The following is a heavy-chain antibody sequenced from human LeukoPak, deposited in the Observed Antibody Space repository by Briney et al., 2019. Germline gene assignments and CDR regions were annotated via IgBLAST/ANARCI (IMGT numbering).Heavy chain of an antibody. CDR2: INPNSGGT. V-gene: IGHV1-2*06. J-gene: IGHJ6*02. CDR3: ASARREQQLVRYYYYGMDV. D-gene: IGHD6-13*01. Sequence: EASVKVSCKASGYTFTGYYMHWVRQAPGQGLEWMGRINPNSGGTNYAQKFQGRVTMTRDTSISTAYMELSRLRSDDTAVYYCASARREQQLVRYYYYGMDVWGQGTTVTVSS. CDR1: GYTFTGYY.